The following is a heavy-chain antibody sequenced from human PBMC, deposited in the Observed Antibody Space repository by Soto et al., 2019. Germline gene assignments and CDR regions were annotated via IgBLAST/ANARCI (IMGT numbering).Heavy chain of an antibody. D-gene: IGHD3-10*01. Sequence: QLQLQESGPGLVKPSETLSLTCTVSGDSISSSSYYWGWIRQPPGKGLEWIGSIYYSGSTYYNPSLKSRVTISVDTSKNQFSLKLSSVTAADTAVDYWARHSYYYGSTYGCWLDPWGQGTLVTVSS. CDR3: ARHSYYYGSTYGCWLDP. J-gene: IGHJ5*02. CDR1: GDSISSSSYY. V-gene: IGHV4-39*01. CDR2: IYYSGST.